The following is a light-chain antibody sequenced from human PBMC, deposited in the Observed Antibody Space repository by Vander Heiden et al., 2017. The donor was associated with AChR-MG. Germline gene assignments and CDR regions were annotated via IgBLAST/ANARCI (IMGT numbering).Light chain of an antibody. V-gene: IGLV2-18*02. Sequence: QSALTQPPSVSGSPGQSVTISCTGTSSDVGSYNRVSWYQQPPGTAPKLLIYEVSNRPSGVPDRFSGSKSGNTASLTISGLQAEDEADYYCSSHTSRNTWVFGGGTKLTVL. J-gene: IGLJ3*02. CDR3: SSHTSRNTWV. CDR1: SSDVGSYNR. CDR2: EVS.